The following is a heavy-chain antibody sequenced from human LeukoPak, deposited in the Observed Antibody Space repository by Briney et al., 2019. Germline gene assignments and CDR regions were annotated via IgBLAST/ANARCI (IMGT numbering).Heavy chain of an antibody. CDR3: ASSKGSTGYFSAFDL. Sequence: GGSLRLSCAASGFTFSSYAMSWVRQTPGKGLEWVSAISGSGGSTYYADSVKGRFTISRDNAKNSLYLQMNTLRAEDTALYYCASSKGSTGYFSAFDLWGQGTMVIVSS. CDR2: ISGSGGST. D-gene: IGHD3-22*01. V-gene: IGHV3-23*01. CDR1: GFTFSSYA. J-gene: IGHJ3*01.